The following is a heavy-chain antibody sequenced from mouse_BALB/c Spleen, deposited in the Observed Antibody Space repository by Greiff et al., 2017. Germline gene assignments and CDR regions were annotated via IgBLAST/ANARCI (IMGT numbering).Heavy chain of an antibody. D-gene: IGHD2-10*02. CDR1: GFTFSDYY. CDR3: AREKYGNVDY. V-gene: IGHV5-4*02. Sequence: EVHLVESGGGLVKPGGSLKLSCAASGFTFSDYYMYWVRQTPEKRLEWVATISDGGSYTYYPDSVKGRFTISRDNAKNNLYLQMSSLKSEDTAMYYCAREKYGNVDYWGQGTTLTVSS. J-gene: IGHJ2*01. CDR2: ISDGGSYT.